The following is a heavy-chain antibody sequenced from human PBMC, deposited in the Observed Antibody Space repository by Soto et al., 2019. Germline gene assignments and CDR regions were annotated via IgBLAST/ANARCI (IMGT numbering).Heavy chain of an antibody. CDR1: GGTFSSYA. CDR3: AAPETSSSSKYYFDY. Sequence: QVQLVQSGAEVKKPASSVKVSCKASGGTFSSYAISWVRQAPGQGLEWMGGIIPIFGTANYAQKFQGRVTITADEYTSTAYMELSSLRSEDTAVYYCAAPETSSSSKYYFDYWGQGTLVTVSS. CDR2: IIPIFGTA. J-gene: IGHJ4*02. D-gene: IGHD6-13*01. V-gene: IGHV1-69*01.